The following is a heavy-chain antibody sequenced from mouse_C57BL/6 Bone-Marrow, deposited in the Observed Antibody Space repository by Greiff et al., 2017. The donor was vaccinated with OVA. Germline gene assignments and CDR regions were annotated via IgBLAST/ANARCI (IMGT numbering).Heavy chain of an antibody. CDR3: VRLRRDWYFDV. CDR2: IRSKSNNYAT. CDR1: GFSFNTYA. J-gene: IGHJ1*03. V-gene: IGHV10-1*01. Sequence: EVQGVESGGGLVQPKGSLKLSCAASGFSFNTYAMNWVRQAPGKGLEWVARIRSKSNNYATYYADSVKDRFTISRDDSESMLYLQMNNLKTEDTAMYYCVRLRRDWYFDVWGTGTTVTVSS.